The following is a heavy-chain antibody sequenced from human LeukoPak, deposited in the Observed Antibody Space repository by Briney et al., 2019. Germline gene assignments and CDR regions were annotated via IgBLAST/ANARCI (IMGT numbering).Heavy chain of an antibody. V-gene: IGHV4-59*01. CDR3: ARDIGDYSNYDYSYYGMDV. Sequence: SETLSLTCTVSGGSISSYYWSWIRQPPGKELEWIGYIYYSGSTNYNPSLKSRVTISVDTSKNQFSLKLSSVTAADTAVYYCARDIGDYSNYDYSYYGMDVWGQGTTVTVSS. D-gene: IGHD4-11*01. CDR2: IYYSGST. CDR1: GGSISSYY. J-gene: IGHJ6*02.